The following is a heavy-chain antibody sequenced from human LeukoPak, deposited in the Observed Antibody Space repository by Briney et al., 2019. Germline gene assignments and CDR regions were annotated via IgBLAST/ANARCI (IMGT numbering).Heavy chain of an antibody. V-gene: IGHV4-31*03. J-gene: IGHJ4*02. Sequence: SQTLSLTCTVSGGSISGGGYYWSWNRQHPGKGLEWIGYIYYSGSTYYNPSLKSRVAISVDTSKNQFSLKLSSVTAADTAIYYCAGSVTSRVVLDYWGQGTLVTVSS. CDR1: GGSISGGGYY. CDR3: AGSVTSRVVLDY. D-gene: IGHD3-10*01. CDR2: IYYSGST.